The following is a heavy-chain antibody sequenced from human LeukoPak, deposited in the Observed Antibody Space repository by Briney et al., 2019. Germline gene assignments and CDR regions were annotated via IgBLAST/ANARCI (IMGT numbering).Heavy chain of an antibody. V-gene: IGHV1-69*13. CDR1: GGTFSSYA. Sequence: ASVKVSCKASGGTFSSYAISWVRQAPGQGLEWMGGIIPIFGTANYAQKFQGRVTITADESTSTAYMELSSLRSEDTAVYYCARGAAAGTGNFDYWGQGTLVTVSS. CDR3: ARGAAAGTGNFDY. D-gene: IGHD6-13*01. CDR2: IIPIFGTA. J-gene: IGHJ4*02.